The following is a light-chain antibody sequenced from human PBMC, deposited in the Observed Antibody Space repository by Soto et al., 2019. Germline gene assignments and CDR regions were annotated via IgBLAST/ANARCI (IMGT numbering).Light chain of an antibody. CDR2: AAS. V-gene: IGKV1-39*01. CDR1: QSIRRH. CDR3: QQSSGSRDWA. J-gene: IGKJ1*01. Sequence: DIQMAQSPTSLSASVGDSVSITCRASQSIRRHLXWYQQKPGKAPKLLIYAASSLQSGVPSRFSGSGSGTDFTLTIRGLQPEDFATYYCQQSSGSRDWAFGQGPKVDIK.